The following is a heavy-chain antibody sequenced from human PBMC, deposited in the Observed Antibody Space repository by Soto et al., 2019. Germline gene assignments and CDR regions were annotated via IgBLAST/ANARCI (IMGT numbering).Heavy chain of an antibody. J-gene: IGHJ5*02. V-gene: IGHV1-46*01. D-gene: IGHD1-26*01. CDR1: GYTFTSYY. CDR3: ARDGYSGSYHNWFDP. Sequence: ASVKVSCKASGYTFTSYYMHWVRQAPGQGLEWMGIINPSGGSTSCAQKFQGRVTMTRDTSTSTVYMELSGLRSEDTAVYYCARDGYSGSYHNWFDPWGQGTLVTVSS. CDR2: INPSGGST.